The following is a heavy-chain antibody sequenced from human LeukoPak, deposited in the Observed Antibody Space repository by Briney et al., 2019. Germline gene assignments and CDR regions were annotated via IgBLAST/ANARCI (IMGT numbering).Heavy chain of an antibody. Sequence: ASVKVSYKPSGYTFTSYYMHWVRQAPGQGLEWMGIIKPSGGSTSYAPKFQGRVTITSDTSTSTVYMELSSLRSEDTAVYYCARDHSAKADYCTNGVCYVWFDPWGQGTLVTVSS. J-gene: IGHJ5*02. D-gene: IGHD2-8*01. CDR2: IKPSGGST. V-gene: IGHV1-46*03. CDR1: GYTFTSYY. CDR3: ARDHSAKADYCTNGVCYVWFDP.